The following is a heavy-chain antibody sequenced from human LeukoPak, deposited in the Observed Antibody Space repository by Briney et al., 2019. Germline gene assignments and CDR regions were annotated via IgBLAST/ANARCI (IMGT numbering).Heavy chain of an antibody. CDR3: AKEIAYTAMDPCYFDY. CDR1: AFTFSSYA. J-gene: IGHJ4*02. CDR2: ISGSGGST. Sequence: GGSLRLSCAASAFTFSSYAMSWVRQAPGKGLEWVSAISGSGGSTYYADSVKGRFTISRDNSKNTLYLQMNSLRAEDTAVYYCAKEIAYTAMDPCYFDYWGQGTLVTVSS. V-gene: IGHV3-23*01. D-gene: IGHD5-18*01.